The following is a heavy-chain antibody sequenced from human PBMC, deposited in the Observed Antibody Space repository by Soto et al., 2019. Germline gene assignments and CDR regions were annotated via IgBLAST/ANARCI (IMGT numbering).Heavy chain of an antibody. CDR1: GFTFSSYA. D-gene: IGHD6-13*01. Sequence: PGGSLRLSCAASGFTFSSYAMSWVRQAPGKGLEWVSAISGSGGSTYYADSVKGRFTISSDNSKNTLYLQMNSLRAEDTAVYYCAKIGRSWRPYNWFDPWGQGTLVTVSS. CDR2: ISGSGGST. J-gene: IGHJ5*02. CDR3: AKIGRSWRPYNWFDP. V-gene: IGHV3-23*01.